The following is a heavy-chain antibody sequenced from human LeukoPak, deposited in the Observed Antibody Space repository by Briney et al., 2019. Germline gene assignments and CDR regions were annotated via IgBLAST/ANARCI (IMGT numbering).Heavy chain of an antibody. V-gene: IGHV4-34*01. Sequence: SETLSLTCAVYGGSFSGYYWSWIRQPPGKGLEWIGEINHSGRTNYNPSLKSRVTISVDTSKNQFSLKLSSVTAADTAVYYCARDSWFIQGGIHWGQGTLVTVSS. CDR2: INHSGRT. CDR1: GGSFSGYY. CDR3: ARDSWFIQGGIH. J-gene: IGHJ4*02. D-gene: IGHD6-13*01.